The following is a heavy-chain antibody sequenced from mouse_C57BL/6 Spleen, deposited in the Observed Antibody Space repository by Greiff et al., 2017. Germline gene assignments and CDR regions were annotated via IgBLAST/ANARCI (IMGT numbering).Heavy chain of an antibody. CDR3: ARGGTGPFAY. Sequence: EVQLVESEGGLVQPGSSMKLSCTASGFTFSDYYMAWVRQVPEKGLEWVANINYDGSSTYYLDSLKSRFIISRDNAKNILYLQMSSLKSEDTATYYWARGGTGPFAYWGQGTLVTVAA. J-gene: IGHJ3*01. V-gene: IGHV5-16*01. CDR1: GFTFSDYY. D-gene: IGHD4-1*01. CDR2: INYDGSST.